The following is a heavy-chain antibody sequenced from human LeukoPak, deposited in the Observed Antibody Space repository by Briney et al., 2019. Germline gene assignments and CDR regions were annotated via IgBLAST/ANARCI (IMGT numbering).Heavy chain of an antibody. J-gene: IGHJ4*02. CDR2: ISSSGNYI. D-gene: IGHD2-2*02. CDR3: SRDYSNSISCYNY. V-gene: IGHV3-21*01. Sequence: PGGSLRLSCAASGFTFSSYSMNWVRQAPGKGLEWVSSISSSGNYIYYADSVKGRFTISRDNAKSSVFLQMTSLRAEDTAVYYCSRDYSNSISCYNYWGQGTQVTVSS. CDR1: GFTFSSYS.